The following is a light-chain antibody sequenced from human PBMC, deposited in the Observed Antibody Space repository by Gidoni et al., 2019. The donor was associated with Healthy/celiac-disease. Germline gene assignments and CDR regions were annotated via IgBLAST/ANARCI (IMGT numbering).Light chain of an antibody. J-gene: IGKJ4*01. CDR3: QQSYSTPRT. CDR1: QSISSY. V-gene: IGKV1-39*01. Sequence: DIPMTHSPSSLSASVGDRVTITCRASQSISSYLNWYQQKPGKAPKLLIYAASSLQSGVTSRFSGSGSGTDFTLTISSLQPEDFATYYCQQSYSTPRTFGGGTKVEIK. CDR2: AAS.